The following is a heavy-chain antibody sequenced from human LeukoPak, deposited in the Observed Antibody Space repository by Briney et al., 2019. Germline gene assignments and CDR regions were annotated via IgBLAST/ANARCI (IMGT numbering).Heavy chain of an antibody. CDR1: EFTLSDYY. V-gene: IGHV3-11*01. J-gene: IGHJ4*02. CDR2: VSNGGSSSI. Sequence: GRSLRLSCAASEFTLSDYYMTWIRQAPGKGLEWVSYVSNGGSSSILYADSVKGRFTVFRNYAKNSLYLQMNSLRADDTGVYYCARDKSNKGHDCWGQGTLVTVSS. CDR3: ARDKSNKGHDC.